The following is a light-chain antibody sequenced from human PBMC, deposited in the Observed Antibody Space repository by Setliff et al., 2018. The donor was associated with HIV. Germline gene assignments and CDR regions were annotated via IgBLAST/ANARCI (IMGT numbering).Light chain of an antibody. J-gene: IGLJ2*01. CDR2: DIN. CDR1: SRDIGSYNR. Sequence: QSVLTQHPSVSGSPGQSVTISCTGTSRDIGSYNRGSWYRQPPGTAPQLVIYDINSRPSGVSHRFSGSRSGNTASLTISGLRAEDEAVYSCSSYSESIALVFGGGTKVTVL. CDR3: SSYSESIALV. V-gene: IGLV2-18*02.